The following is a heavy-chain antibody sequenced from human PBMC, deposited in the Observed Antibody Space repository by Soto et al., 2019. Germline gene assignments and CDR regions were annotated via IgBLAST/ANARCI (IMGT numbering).Heavy chain of an antibody. CDR3: ARLELTGLDN. CDR2: IYSGDSNT. D-gene: IGHD3-9*01. CDR1: GYSFSTYW. V-gene: IGHV5-51*01. J-gene: IGHJ4*02. Sequence: GESLKISCKGSGYSFSTYWIAWVRQMPGKGLEWMGSIYSGDSNTRYSPSFQGQVTISADKSISTAYLQWSSLKASDTAIYFCARLELTGLDNWGQGTPVTVSS.